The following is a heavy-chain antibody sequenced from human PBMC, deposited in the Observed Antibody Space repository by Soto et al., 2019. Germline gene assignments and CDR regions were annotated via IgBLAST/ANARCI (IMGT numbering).Heavy chain of an antibody. CDR3: ARDKPDCSGGSCYFSHFWDY. D-gene: IGHD2-15*01. CDR2: IIPMFGTA. Sequence: QVQLVQSGAEVKKPGSSVKVSCKASGGTFSSYAISWVRQAPGQGLEWMGGIIPMFGTANYAQKFQGRVTITADESTSTAYMELSSLRSEDTAVYYCARDKPDCSGGSCYFSHFWDYWGQGTLVTVSS. CDR1: GGTFSSYA. V-gene: IGHV1-69*01. J-gene: IGHJ4*02.